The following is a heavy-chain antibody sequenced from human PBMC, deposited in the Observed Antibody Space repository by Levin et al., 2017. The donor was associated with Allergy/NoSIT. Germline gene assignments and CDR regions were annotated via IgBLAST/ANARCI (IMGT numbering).Heavy chain of an antibody. CDR3: AREGCSSTSCYAGPRYLDNWFDP. D-gene: IGHD2-2*01. V-gene: IGHV1-2*02. CDR1: GYTFTGYY. Sequence: AASVKVSCKASGYTFTGYYMHWVRQAPGQGLEWMGWINPNSGGPNYAQKFQGRVTITRDTSISTAYMELSRLRSDDTAGYYCAREGCSSTSCYAGPRYLDNWFDPWGQGTLVTVSS. J-gene: IGHJ5*02. CDR2: INPNSGGP.